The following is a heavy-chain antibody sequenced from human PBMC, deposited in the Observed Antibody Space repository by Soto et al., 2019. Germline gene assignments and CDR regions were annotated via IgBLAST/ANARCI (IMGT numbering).Heavy chain of an antibody. CDR3: AKDRRITMVRGVLRAFDS. CDR2: ISSSGSTI. D-gene: IGHD3-10*01. Sequence: GGSLRLSCAASGFTFSSYEMNWVRQAPGKGLEWVSYISSSGSTIYYADSVKGRLTISRDKYKNMLYLQMNSLRAEDTAVYYCAKDRRITMVRGVLRAFDSWGQGTLVTVSS. V-gene: IGHV3-48*03. CDR1: GFTFSSYE. J-gene: IGHJ4*01.